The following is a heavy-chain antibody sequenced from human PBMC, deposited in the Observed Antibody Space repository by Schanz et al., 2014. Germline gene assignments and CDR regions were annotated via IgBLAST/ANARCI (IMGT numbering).Heavy chain of an antibody. Sequence: QIQLVQSGPEVKKPGATVKVSCKASGYIFINSGISWVRQAPGQGLEWMGWISVYNHNKEYDQKFQGRVTMTTDTSTSTACMALTDLRSDDTAVYYCAIDRRFFDRDDLYYFDSWGQGTLVTVSS. CDR3: AIDRRFFDRDDLYYFDS. V-gene: IGHV1-18*01. CDR2: ISVYNHNK. J-gene: IGHJ4*02. CDR1: GYIFINSG. D-gene: IGHD3-3*01.